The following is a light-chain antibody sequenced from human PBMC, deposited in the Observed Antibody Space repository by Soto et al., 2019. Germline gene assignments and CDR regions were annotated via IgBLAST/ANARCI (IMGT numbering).Light chain of an antibody. CDR2: AAS. CDR1: QNIDIF. Sequence: DIQMTQSPSSLSASVGYRVTITCRASQNIDIFLSWYHQKPGKAPKLLIYAASTLQSGVPSRFSGSGSGTEFTLTISSLQPDDFATYYCQQYNSYSTFGQGTRLEIK. CDR3: QQYNSYST. J-gene: IGKJ5*01. V-gene: IGKV1-5*01.